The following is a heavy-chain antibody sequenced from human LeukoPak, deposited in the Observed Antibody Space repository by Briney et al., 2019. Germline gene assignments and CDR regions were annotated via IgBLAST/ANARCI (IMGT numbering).Heavy chain of an antibody. CDR3: AREYASHFDY. J-gene: IGHJ4*02. CDR1: GFTFSSYA. CDR2: ISYDGSNK. D-gene: IGHD2-8*01. V-gene: IGHV3-30-3*01. Sequence: PGGSLRLSCAASGFTFSSYAMPWVRQAPGKGLEWVAVISYDGSNKYYADSVKGRFTISRDNSKNTLYLQMNSLRAEDTAVYYCAREYASHFDYWGQGALVTVSS.